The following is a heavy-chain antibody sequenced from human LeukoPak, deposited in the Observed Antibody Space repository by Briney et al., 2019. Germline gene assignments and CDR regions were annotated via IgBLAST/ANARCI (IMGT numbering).Heavy chain of an antibody. V-gene: IGHV3-53*01. J-gene: IGHJ6*03. CDR2: IYSGGST. Sequence: GGSLRLSCAASGFTVSSNYMSWVRQAPEKGLEWVSVIYSGGSTYYADSVKGRSTISRDNSKNTLYLQMNSLRAEDTAVYYCARAPTVTTVGYNYYYMDVWGKGTTVTVSS. D-gene: IGHD4-17*01. CDR3: ARAPTVTTVGYNYYYMDV. CDR1: GFTVSSNY.